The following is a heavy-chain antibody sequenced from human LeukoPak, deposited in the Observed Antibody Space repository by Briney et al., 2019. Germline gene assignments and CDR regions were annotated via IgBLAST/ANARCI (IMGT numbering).Heavy chain of an antibody. CDR1: GGSFSGCY. Sequence: SETLSLTCAVYGGSFSGCYWSWIRQPPGKGLEWIGEINHSGSTNYNPSLKSRVTISVDTSKNQFSLKLSSVTAADTAVYYCARGGRTLVYYYGSGTGYYGMDVWGQGTTVTVSS. D-gene: IGHD3-10*01. CDR3: ARGGRTLVYYYGSGTGYYGMDV. CDR2: INHSGST. V-gene: IGHV4-34*01. J-gene: IGHJ6*02.